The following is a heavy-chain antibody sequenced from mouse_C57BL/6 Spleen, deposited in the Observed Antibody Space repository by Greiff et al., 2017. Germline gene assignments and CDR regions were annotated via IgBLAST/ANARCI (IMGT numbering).Heavy chain of an antibody. D-gene: IGHD1-1*02. CDR2: IDPETGGT. CDR1: GYTFTDYE. CDR3: TREGNYGPWFAY. V-gene: IGHV1-15*01. Sequence: VQLQESGAELVRPGASVTLSCKASGYTFTDYEMHWVKQAPVHGLEWIGAIDPETGGTAYNQKFKGRAILTADKSSSTAYMELRSLTSEDSAVYYCTREGNYGPWFAYWGQGTLVTVSA. J-gene: IGHJ3*01.